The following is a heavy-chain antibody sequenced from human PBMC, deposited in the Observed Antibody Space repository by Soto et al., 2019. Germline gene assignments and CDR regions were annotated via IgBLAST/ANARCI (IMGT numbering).Heavy chain of an antibody. J-gene: IGHJ3*02. CDR1: GGTFSSYA. V-gene: IGHV1-69*13. Sequence: GASVKVSCKASGGTFSSYAISWVRQAPGQGLEWMGGIIPIFGTANYAQKFQGRVTITADESTSTAYMELSSLRSEDTAVYYCARDQTYYYDSSASDAFDIWGQGTMVTVS. CDR3: ARDQTYYYDSSASDAFDI. D-gene: IGHD3-22*01. CDR2: IIPIFGTA.